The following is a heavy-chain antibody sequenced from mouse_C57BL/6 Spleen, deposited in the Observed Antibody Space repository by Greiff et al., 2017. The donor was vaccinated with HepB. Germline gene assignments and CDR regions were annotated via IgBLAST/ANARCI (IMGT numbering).Heavy chain of an antibody. J-gene: IGHJ4*01. CDR2: INPNNGGT. CDR3: ATSNDYAMDY. V-gene: IGHV1-22*01. CDR1: GYTFTDYN. Sequence: VQLQQSGPELVKPGASVKMSCKASGYTFTDYNMHWVKQSHGKSLEWIGYINPNNGGTSYNQKFKGKATLTVNKSSSTAYMELRSLTSEDSAVYDCATSNDYAMDYWGQGTSVTVSS. D-gene: IGHD2-5*01.